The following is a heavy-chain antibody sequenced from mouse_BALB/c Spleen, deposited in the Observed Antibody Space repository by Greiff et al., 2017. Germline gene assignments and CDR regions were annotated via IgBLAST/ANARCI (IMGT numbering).Heavy chain of an antibody. CDR1: GFTFSDYY. CDR2: ISDGGSYT. J-gene: IGHJ2*01. D-gene: IGHD2-1*01. Sequence: EVKVVESGGGLVKPGGSLKLSCAASGFTFSDYYMYWVRQTPEKRLEWVATISDGGSYTYYPDSVKGRFTISRDNAKNNLYLQMSSLKSEDTAMYYCARDDGNHYFDYWGQGTTLTVSS. CDR3: ARDDGNHYFDY. V-gene: IGHV5-4*02.